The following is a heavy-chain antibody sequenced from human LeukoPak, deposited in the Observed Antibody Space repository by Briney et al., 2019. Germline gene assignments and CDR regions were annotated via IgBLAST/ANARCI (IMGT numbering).Heavy chain of an antibody. J-gene: IGHJ4*02. CDR2: INPNSGGT. V-gene: IGHV1-2*02. CDR1: GYTFTGYY. Sequence: GASVKVSCKASGYTFTGYYMHWVRQAPGQGLEWMGWINPNSGGTNYAQKFQGRVTMTRDTSISTAYMELSRLRSDGTAVYYCARDKGGYDSSGYIGSLLYYFDYWGQGTLVTVSS. CDR3: ARDKGGYDSSGYIGSLLYYFDY. D-gene: IGHD3-22*01.